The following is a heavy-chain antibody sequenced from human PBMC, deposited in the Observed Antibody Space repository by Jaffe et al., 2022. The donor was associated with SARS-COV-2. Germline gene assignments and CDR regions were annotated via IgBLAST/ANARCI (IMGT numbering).Heavy chain of an antibody. CDR3: AKDIDIVVVPAAMGYYGMDV. V-gene: IGHV3-30*18. Sequence: QVQLVESGGGVVQPGRSLRLSCAASGFTFSSYGMHWVRQAPGKGLEWVAVISYDGSNKYYADSVKGRFTISRDNSKNTLYLQMNSLRAEDTAVYYCAKDIDIVVVPAAMGYYGMDVWGQGTTVTVSS. D-gene: IGHD2-2*01. J-gene: IGHJ6*02. CDR1: GFTFSSYG. CDR2: ISYDGSNK.